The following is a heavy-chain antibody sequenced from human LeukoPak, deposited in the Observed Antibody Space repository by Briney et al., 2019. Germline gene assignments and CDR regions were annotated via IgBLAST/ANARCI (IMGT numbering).Heavy chain of an antibody. Sequence: GGSLRLSCAASGFTFSDYYMSWIRQAPGKGLEWVSYISSSGSTIYYADSVKGRFTISRDNAKNSLYLQMNSLRAEDTAVYYCARGRHYYDSSGYPEYFQHWGQGTLVTVSS. CDR2: ISSSGSTI. CDR3: ARGRHYYDSSGYPEYFQH. CDR1: GFTFSDYY. V-gene: IGHV3-11*01. J-gene: IGHJ1*01. D-gene: IGHD3-22*01.